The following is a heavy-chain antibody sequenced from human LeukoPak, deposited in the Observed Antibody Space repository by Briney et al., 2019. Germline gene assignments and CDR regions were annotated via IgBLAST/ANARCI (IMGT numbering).Heavy chain of an antibody. Sequence: GGSLRLSCAASGFMFSRYWMSWVRQAPGKGLEWVANIKQDGATKYYADSVRGRFTISRDNDQKSLYLQMNNLRADDMALYFCARHVVLGRFVKYFDFWGRGSLVTVSS. J-gene: IGHJ2*01. CDR1: GFMFSRYW. D-gene: IGHD3-10*02. CDR2: IKQDGATK. CDR3: ARHVVLGRFVKYFDF. V-gene: IGHV3-7*04.